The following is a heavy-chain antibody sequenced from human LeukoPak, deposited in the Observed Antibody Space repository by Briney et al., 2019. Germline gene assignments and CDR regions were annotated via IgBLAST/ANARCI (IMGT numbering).Heavy chain of an antibody. J-gene: IGHJ6*02. CDR1: GGSISSYY. CDR3: ARGDSSGWYSYYYYGMDV. D-gene: IGHD6-19*01. V-gene: IGHV4-59*01. Sequence: SETLSLTCTVSGGSISSYYWSWIRQPPGKGLEWIGYIYYSGSTNYNPSLKSRVTISVDTSKNQFSLKLSSVTAADTAVYYCARGDSSGWYSYYYYGMDVWGQGTTVTVSS. CDR2: IYYSGST.